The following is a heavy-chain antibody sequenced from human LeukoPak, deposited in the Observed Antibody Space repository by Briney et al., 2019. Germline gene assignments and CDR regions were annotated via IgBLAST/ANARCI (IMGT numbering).Heavy chain of an antibody. J-gene: IGHJ4*02. V-gene: IGHV4-59*01. Sequence: ETLSLTCTVSGGSISSYYWSWIRQPPGKGLEWIGYIYYSGSTNYNPSLKSRVTISVDTSKNQFSLKLSSVTAADTAVYYCARHFWSGIDYWGQGTLVTVSS. CDR3: ARHFWSGIDY. D-gene: IGHD3-3*01. CDR2: IYYSGST. CDR1: GGSISSYY.